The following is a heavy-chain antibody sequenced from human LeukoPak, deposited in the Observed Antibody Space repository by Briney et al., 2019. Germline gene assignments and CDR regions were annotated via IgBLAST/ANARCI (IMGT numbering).Heavy chain of an antibody. D-gene: IGHD1-7*01. Sequence: TGGSLRLSCAASGFTFSNYAMSWVRQAPGKGLEWVSGISGSGGNTYYADSVKGRFTISRDNSKNTVYLQMNSLRAEDTAVYYCVSKLWNYDYWGQGTPVAVSS. V-gene: IGHV3-23*01. CDR3: VSKLWNYDY. J-gene: IGHJ4*02. CDR2: ISGSGGNT. CDR1: GFTFSNYA.